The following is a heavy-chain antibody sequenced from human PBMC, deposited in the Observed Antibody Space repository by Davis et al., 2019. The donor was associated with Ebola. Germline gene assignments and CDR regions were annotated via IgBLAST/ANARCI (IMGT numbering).Heavy chain of an antibody. J-gene: IGHJ4*02. CDR1: GGSISSHY. CDR2: IYYSGST. CDR3: ARDGSSGHFFDY. V-gene: IGHV4-59*11. Sequence: PSETLSLTCTVSGGSISSHYWSWIRQPPGKGLEWIGYIYYSGSTNYNPSLKSRVTITLDTSNNQFSLKLSSVTAADTAVYYCARDGSSGHFFDYWGQGTLVTVSS. D-gene: IGHD3-22*01.